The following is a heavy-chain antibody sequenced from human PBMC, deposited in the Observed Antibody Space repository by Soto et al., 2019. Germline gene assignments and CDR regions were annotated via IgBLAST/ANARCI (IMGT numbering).Heavy chain of an antibody. CDR2: IKSKTDGGTT. D-gene: IGHD3-10*01. J-gene: IGHJ4*02. Sequence: EVQLVASGGGLVKPGGSLRVSCAASGFTFSNAWMFWVRQAPGKWPEWVGRIKSKTDGGTTDYTTLMKDRFTISREDSKNTLYLEMSSRDIEATAVYYCCTGVAIVRSWALAYWGKGVLVTVSS. CDR3: CTGVAIVRSWALAY. V-gene: IGHV3-15*07. CDR1: GFTFSNAW.